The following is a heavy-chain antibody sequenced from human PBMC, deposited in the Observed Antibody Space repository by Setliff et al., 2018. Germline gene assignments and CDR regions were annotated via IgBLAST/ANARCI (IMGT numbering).Heavy chain of an antibody. J-gene: IGHJ4*02. CDR1: GFTSGNKD. CDR3: ATDGVQNYNLDY. CDR2: IRYDGRSE. D-gene: IGHD1-1*01. V-gene: IGHV3-30*02. Sequence: PGGSLRLSCAASGFTSGNKDIHWVRQAPGKGLEWVALIRYDGRSEYADSVKGRFSMSRDNSKNTLYLQMNSLRTEDTAVYYCATDGVQNYNLDYWGQGTLVTVSS.